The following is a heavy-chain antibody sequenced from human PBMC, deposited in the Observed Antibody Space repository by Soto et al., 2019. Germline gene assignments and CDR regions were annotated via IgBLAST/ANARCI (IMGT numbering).Heavy chain of an antibody. D-gene: IGHD3-22*01. CDR2: ISYDGSNK. CDR1: GFTFSSYG. CDR3: AKDRNDSSGYYLPGY. V-gene: IGHV3-30*18. Sequence: PGGSLRLSCAASGFTFSSYGMHWVRQAPGKGLEWVAVISYDGSNKYYADSVKGRFTISRDNSKNTLYLQMNSLRAEDTAVYYCAKDRNDSSGYYLPGYWGQGTLVTVSS. J-gene: IGHJ4*02.